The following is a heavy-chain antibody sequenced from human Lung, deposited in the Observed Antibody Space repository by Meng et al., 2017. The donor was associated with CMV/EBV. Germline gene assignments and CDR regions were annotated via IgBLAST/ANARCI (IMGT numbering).Heavy chain of an antibody. CDR1: GFTFNTYS. J-gene: IGHJ4*02. CDR2: ISSSGTTI. Sequence: CAAPGFTFNTYSMTWVRQAPGKGLEWVSYISSSGTTIHYADSVKGRFTISRDNGKNSLYLQMNSLRAEDTALYYCARGMSIAVPRFFVYWGQGALVTVPS. CDR3: ARGMSIAVPRFFVY. D-gene: IGHD6-6*01. V-gene: IGHV3-48*04.